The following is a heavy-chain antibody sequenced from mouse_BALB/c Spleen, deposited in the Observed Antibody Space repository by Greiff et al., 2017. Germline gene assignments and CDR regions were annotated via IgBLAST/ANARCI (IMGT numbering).Heavy chain of an antibody. J-gene: IGHJ3*01. CDR3: ARDLNYDSLAWFAY. V-gene: IGHV5-4*02. D-gene: IGHD2-4*01. CDR2: ISDGGSYT. Sequence: EVQGVESGGGLVKPGGSLKLSCAASGFTFSDYYMYWVRQTPEKRLEWVATISDGGSYTYYPDSVKGRFTISRDNAKNNLYLQMSSLKSEDTAMYYCARDLNYDSLAWFAYWGQGTLVTVSA. CDR1: GFTFSDYY.